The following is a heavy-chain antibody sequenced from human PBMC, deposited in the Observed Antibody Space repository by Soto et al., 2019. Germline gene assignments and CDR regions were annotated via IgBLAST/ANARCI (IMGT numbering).Heavy chain of an antibody. J-gene: IGHJ1*01. Sequence: EVQLLESGGDLVQPGGSLRLSCAVSGFTFSSYAMTWVRQAPGKGLEWVSVISGSGGNTYYADSVKGRFTISRDNSRNTLDLQMNNLRAEDTAVYYCAKGDTMVRGPSRRWGQGTLVTVSS. V-gene: IGHV3-23*01. CDR2: ISGSGGNT. CDR3: AKGDTMVRGPSRR. CDR1: GFTFSSYA. D-gene: IGHD3-10*01.